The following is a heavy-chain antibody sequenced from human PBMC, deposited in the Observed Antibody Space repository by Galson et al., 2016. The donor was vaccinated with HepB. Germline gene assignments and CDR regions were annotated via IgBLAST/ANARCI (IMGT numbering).Heavy chain of an antibody. V-gene: IGHV6-1*01. D-gene: IGHD2-15*01. CDR1: GDSVSNNHVA. CDR3: ARGAYSSFDI. Sequence: CAISGDSVSNNHVAWNWIRQSPSRGLEWLGRTYRGSNQYAASISGRIAINSDTSTNQCSLQLSSVTPEDTGLYYCARGAYSSFDIWGQGTMVTVSS. J-gene: IGHJ3*02. CDR2: TYRGSN.